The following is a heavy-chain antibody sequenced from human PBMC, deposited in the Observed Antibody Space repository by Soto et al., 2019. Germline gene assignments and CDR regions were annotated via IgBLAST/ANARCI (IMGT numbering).Heavy chain of an antibody. CDR1: GFTFSSYS. CDR2: ISSSSSTI. CDR3: AKDLGIGPIDWNYDY. J-gene: IGHJ4*02. D-gene: IGHD1-7*01. Sequence: XXSLRLSCAASGFTFSSYSMHWVRQAPGKGLEWVSYISSSSSTIYYADSVKGRFTISRDNAKNSLYLQMNSLRAEDTAVYYCAKDLGIGPIDWNYDYWGQGTRVTVSS. V-gene: IGHV3-48*01.